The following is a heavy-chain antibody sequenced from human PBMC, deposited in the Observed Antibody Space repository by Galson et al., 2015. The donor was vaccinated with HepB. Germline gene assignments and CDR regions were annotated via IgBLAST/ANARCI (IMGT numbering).Heavy chain of an antibody. J-gene: IGHJ4*02. Sequence: SLRLSCAASGFTFSSYAMHWVRQAPGKGLEWVAIISYDGSNKYYADSVKGRFTISRDNSKNTLYLQMNSLRADDTAVYYCARVGYYYDSSGYYFFEYWGQGTLVTVSS. CDR3: ARVGYYYDSSGYYFFEY. D-gene: IGHD3-22*01. CDR1: GFTFSSYA. V-gene: IGHV3-30-3*01. CDR2: ISYDGSNK.